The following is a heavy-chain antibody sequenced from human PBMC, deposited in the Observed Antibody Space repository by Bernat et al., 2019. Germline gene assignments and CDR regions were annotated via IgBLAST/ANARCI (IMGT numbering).Heavy chain of an antibody. CDR3: ARDQGSSFGGY. J-gene: IGHJ4*02. V-gene: IGHV3-30-3*01. CDR1: GFTFSSYA. CDR2: ISYDGSNK. Sequence: QVQLVESGGGVVQPGRSPRLSCAASGFTFSSYAMHWVRQAPGKGLEWVAVISYDGSNKYYADSVRGRFTISRDNSKNTLYLQMNSLRAEDTAVYYCARDQGSSFGGYWGQGTLVTVSS. D-gene: IGHD6-13*01.